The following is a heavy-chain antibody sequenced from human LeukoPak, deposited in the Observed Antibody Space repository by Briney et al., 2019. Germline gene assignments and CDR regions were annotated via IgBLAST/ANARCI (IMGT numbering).Heavy chain of an antibody. D-gene: IGHD2-15*01. Sequence: PGGSLRLSCVVSGITLSNYGMSWGRQAPGKGLEGCAGSSDRGGSRNYADSVKGRFTISSDNPKNPLYLQMNSLRSEDTAVYFCAKRGVVIRAVLVVGFHKEAYYFDSWGQGALVTVSS. CDR3: AKRGVVIRAVLVVGFHKEAYYFDS. V-gene: IGHV3-23*01. CDR2: SSDRGGSR. J-gene: IGHJ4*02. CDR1: GITLSNYG.